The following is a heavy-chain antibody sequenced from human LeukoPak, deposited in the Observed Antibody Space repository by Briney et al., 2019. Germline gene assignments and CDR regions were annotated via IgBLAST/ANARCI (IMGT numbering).Heavy chain of an antibody. V-gene: IGHV3-7*04. D-gene: IGHD5-12*01. J-gene: IGHJ4*02. CDR2: IKEDGSET. Sequence: GGSLRLSCAASGFTFSDFWMTWVRQAPGSGLEWVANIKEDGSETYYLDSVKGRFIISRDDANNSLYLHMNSLRVEDTAVYYCARASAPDRVATTAVDNWGKGALVTVSS. CDR3: ARASAPDRVATTAVDN. CDR1: GFTFSDFW.